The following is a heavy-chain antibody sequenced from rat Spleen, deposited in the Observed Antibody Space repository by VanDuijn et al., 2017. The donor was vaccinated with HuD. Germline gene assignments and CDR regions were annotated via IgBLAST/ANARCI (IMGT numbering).Heavy chain of an antibody. V-gene: IGHV5-31*01. Sequence: EVQLVESGGGLVQPGRSLKLSCVASGFTFNSYWMTWIRQAPGKGLEWVASITNAGGGTYYPDSVKGRFTISRNNAKSILYLQMDSLKSDDTATYYCVRQMYTKDYSYWYFDFWGPGTMVTVSS. CDR2: ITNAGGGT. CDR3: VRQMYTKDYSYWYFDF. D-gene: IGHD1-6*01. J-gene: IGHJ1*01. CDR1: GFTFNSYW.